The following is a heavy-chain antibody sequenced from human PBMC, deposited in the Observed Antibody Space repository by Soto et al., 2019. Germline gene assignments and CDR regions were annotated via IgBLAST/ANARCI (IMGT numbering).Heavy chain of an antibody. CDR3: ARHNRGYSYGYCYYYYGMDV. CDR1: GYSFTSYH. D-gene: IGHD5-18*01. CDR2: IYPGDSET. V-gene: IGHV5-51*01. Sequence: PGESLKISCKGSGYSFTSYHIVWVRQMPGKGLEWMGIIYPGDSETRYSPSLQGQVTMSADKSTSTAYLQWSSLKASDTAMYYCARHNRGYSYGYCYYYYGMDVWGQGTTVTVSS. J-gene: IGHJ6*02.